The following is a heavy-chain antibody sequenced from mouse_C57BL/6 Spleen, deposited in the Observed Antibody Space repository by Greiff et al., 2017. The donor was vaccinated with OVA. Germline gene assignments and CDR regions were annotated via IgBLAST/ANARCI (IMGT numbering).Heavy chain of an antibody. D-gene: IGHD4-1*01. J-gene: IGHJ4*01. CDR2: ISYDGSN. Sequence: DVQLQESGPGLVKPSQSLSLTCSVTGYSITSGYYWNWIRQFPGNKLEWMGYISYDGSNNYNPSLKNRISITRDTSKNQFFLKLNSVTTEDTATYYCARKDWEGYYYAMDYWGQGTSVTVSS. CDR1: GYSITSGYY. CDR3: ARKDWEGYYYAMDY. V-gene: IGHV3-6*01.